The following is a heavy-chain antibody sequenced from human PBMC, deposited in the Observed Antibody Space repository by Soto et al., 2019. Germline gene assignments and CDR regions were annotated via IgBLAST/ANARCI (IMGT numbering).Heavy chain of an antibody. CDR3: ARKGHLIETTDDNGFDI. D-gene: IGHD2-21*01. Sequence: PSETLSLTCAVSGGSISVTGYSWSWVRQPPGQGLEWIGYIFHSGTIYYNPSLQSRVTISIDRSMNQFSLTLTSVTAADTAVYFRARKGHLIETTDDNGFDIWGQGTMVTVSS. CDR1: GGSISVTGYS. CDR2: IFHSGTI. J-gene: IGHJ3*02. V-gene: IGHV4-30-2*01.